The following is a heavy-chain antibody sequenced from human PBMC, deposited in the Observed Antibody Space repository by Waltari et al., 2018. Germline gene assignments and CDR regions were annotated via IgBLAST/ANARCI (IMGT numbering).Heavy chain of an antibody. J-gene: IGHJ4*02. CDR1: GFTFSGSS. V-gene: IGHV3-73*01. Sequence: EVQLVESGGGLVQPGGSLKVSCSASGFTFSGSSIHWVRQTSGKGRGWVGRMRDKGTRLATDYAGSVKGRFTMSRDDSKNTAYLQMNSLKTEDTALYYCTRGDCGSDCYIYFYWGLGTLVTVSS. D-gene: IGHD2-21*02. CDR3: TRGDCGSDCYIYFY. CDR2: MRDKGTRLAT.